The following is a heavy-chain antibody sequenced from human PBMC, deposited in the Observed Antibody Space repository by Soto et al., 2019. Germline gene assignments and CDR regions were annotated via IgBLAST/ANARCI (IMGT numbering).Heavy chain of an antibody. D-gene: IGHD6-13*01. CDR2: IYHSGST. CDR1: GGSISSVGYS. V-gene: IGHV4-30-2*01. J-gene: IGHJ4*02. Sequence: SETLSVTWAVTGGSISSVGYSWSWIRKPPGKGLEWIGYIYHSGSTYYNPSLKSRVTISVDRSKNQFSLKLSSVTAADTAVYYCASSHAGAHITAAVHWGQGTLVTVSS. CDR3: ASSHAGAHITAAVH.